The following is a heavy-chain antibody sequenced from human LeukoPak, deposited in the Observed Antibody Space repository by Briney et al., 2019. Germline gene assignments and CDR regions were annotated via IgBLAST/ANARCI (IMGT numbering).Heavy chain of an antibody. D-gene: IGHD4/OR15-4a*01. CDR2: IIPIFGIA. CDR3: ARDLGFDYEGPLFDY. CDR1: GGTFSSYA. Sequence: SVKVSCKASGGTFSSYAISWVRQAPGQGLEWMGRIIPIFGIANYAQKFQGRVTITADKSTSTAYMELSSLRSEDTAVYYCARDLGFDYEGPLFDYWGQGTLVTVSS. V-gene: IGHV1-69*04. J-gene: IGHJ4*02.